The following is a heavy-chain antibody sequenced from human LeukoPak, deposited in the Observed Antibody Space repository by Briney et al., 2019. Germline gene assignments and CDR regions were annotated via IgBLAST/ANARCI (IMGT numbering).Heavy chain of an antibody. V-gene: IGHV3-23*01. CDR2: ISGSGGST. D-gene: IGHD3-16*01. CDR1: AFTFSSYA. J-gene: IGHJ4*02. Sequence: GGSLRLSCAASAFTFSSYAMNWVRQAPGRGLEWVSAISGSGGSTHYADSVKGRFTISRDNSKNTLYLQMNSLRAEDTAVYYCAKGSSWGGRYYFGYWGQGTLVTVSS. CDR3: AKGSSWGGRYYFGY.